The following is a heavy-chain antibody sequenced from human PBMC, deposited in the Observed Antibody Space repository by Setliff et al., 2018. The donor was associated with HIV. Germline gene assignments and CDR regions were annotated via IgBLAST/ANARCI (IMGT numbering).Heavy chain of an antibody. CDR3: ATARRDYYDRGRRSHYYIDV. CDR2: IIPIFGTA. CDR1: GGTFSSYA. V-gene: IGHV1-69*13. Sequence: GASVKVSCKASGGTFSSYAISWVRQAPGQGLEWMGGIIPIFGTADYAQKFQGRVTITADGSTSTAYMELSSLRSEDTAVYYCATARRDYYDRGRRSHYYIDVWGKGTTVTVSS. D-gene: IGHD3-22*01. J-gene: IGHJ6*03.